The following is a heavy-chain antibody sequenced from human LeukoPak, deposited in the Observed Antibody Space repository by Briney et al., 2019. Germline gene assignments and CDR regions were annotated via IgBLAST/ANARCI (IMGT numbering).Heavy chain of an antibody. V-gene: IGHV3-21*01. D-gene: IGHD4-17*01. CDR3: ARTGVDYGIFYYMDV. J-gene: IGHJ6*03. CDR1: GFTFSSYS. Sequence: GGSLRLSCAASGFTFSSYSMNWVRQAPGKGLEWVSSISSSSSYIYYADSIKGRFTISRDNAKNSLYLQMNSLRAEDTAVYYCARTGVDYGIFYYMDVWGKGTTVTISS. CDR2: ISSSSSYI.